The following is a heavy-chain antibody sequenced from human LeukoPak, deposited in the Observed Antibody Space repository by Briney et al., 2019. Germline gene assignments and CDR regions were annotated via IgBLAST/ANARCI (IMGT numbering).Heavy chain of an antibody. CDR2: INHSGST. V-gene: IGHV4-34*01. CDR3: ARGLDGDSSSWYPFDY. J-gene: IGHJ4*02. D-gene: IGHD6-13*01. CDR1: GGSLSGYY. Sequence: SETLSLTCAVYGGSLSGYYWSWIRQPPGKGLEWIGEINHSGSTNYNPSLKSRVTISVDTSKNQFSLKLSSVTAADTAVYYCARGLDGDSSSWYPFDYWGQGTLVTVSS.